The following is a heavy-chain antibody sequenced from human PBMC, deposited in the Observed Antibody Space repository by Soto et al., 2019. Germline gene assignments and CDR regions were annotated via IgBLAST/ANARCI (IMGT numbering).Heavy chain of an antibody. CDR2: ISYSTSTI. V-gene: IGHV3-48*02. Sequence: GGSLRLSCTVSGFTSSSYGMNWVRQAPGKGLEWVSYISYSTSTIYYADSVKGRFTISRDNAKNSLYLQMNSLRDEDTAVYYCARDGPEVAASSGYWSVGGMDVLGQGTTVTVSS. D-gene: IGHD3-22*01. CDR3: ARDGPEVAASSGYWSVGGMDV. J-gene: IGHJ6*02. CDR1: GFTSSSYG.